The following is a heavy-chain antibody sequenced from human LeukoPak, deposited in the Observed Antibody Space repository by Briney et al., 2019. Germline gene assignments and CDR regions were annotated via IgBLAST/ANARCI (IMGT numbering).Heavy chain of an antibody. V-gene: IGHV1-69*05. Sequence: SVKVSCKASGGTFSSYAISWVLQAPGQGLEWMGRIIPIFGTANYAQKFQGRVTITTDESTSTAYMELSSLRSEDTAVYYCARDRPTYYYDSSGSANAFDIWGQGTMVTVSS. CDR3: ARDRPTYYYDSSGSANAFDI. CDR1: GGTFSSYA. J-gene: IGHJ3*02. CDR2: IIPIFGTA. D-gene: IGHD3-22*01.